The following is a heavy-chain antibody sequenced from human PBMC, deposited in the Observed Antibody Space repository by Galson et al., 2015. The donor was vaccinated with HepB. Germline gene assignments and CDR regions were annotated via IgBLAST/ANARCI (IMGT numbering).Heavy chain of an antibody. Sequence: SVKVSCKASGYTFTSYGISWVRQAPGQGLEWMGWISAYNGNTNYAQKLQGRVTMTTDTSTSTAYMELRSLRSDDTAVYYCARGIRLGELSLGHVDYWGQGTLVTVSS. J-gene: IGHJ4*02. D-gene: IGHD3-16*02. V-gene: IGHV1-18*01. CDR1: GYTFTSYG. CDR3: ARGIRLGELSLGHVDY. CDR2: ISAYNGNT.